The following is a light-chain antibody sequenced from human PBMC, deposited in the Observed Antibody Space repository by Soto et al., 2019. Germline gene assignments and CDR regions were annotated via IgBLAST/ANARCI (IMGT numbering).Light chain of an antibody. CDR1: QRISNW. J-gene: IGKJ4*01. CDR3: QHYDSFPLT. CDR2: RAS. V-gene: IGKV1-5*03. Sequence: DIQVTQSPSTLSASVGDRVTITCRASQRISNWLAWYQQKPGKAPNLLIYRASTLQSGVPSRFSGSGSETEFTLTISSLQPDDFATYYCQHYDSFPLTFGGGTKVDIK.